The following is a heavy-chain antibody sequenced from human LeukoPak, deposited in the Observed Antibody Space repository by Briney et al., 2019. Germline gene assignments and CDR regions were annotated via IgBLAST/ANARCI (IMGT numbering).Heavy chain of an antibody. CDR2: ICYSGTT. J-gene: IGHJ6*02. D-gene: IGHD3-3*01. V-gene: IGHV4-30-4*01. CDR3: ARGVDHYYDFWSGYYGPTGYGMDV. CDR1: GGSISSGDYY. Sequence: SETLSLTCTVSGGSISSGDYYWGWLRQPPGKGLEWIGYICYSGTTYSNPSLKSRVTRSVDTSKNQFSLKLSSVTAADTAVYYCARGVDHYYDFWSGYYGPTGYGMDVWGQGTTVTVSS.